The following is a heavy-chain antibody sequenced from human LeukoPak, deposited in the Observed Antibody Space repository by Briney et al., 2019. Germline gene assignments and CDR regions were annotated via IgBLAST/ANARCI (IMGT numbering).Heavy chain of an antibody. Sequence: ASVKVSCKASGYTFTSYAMNWVRQAPGQGLEWMGWISAYNGNTNYALKLQGRVTMTTDTSTSTAYMELRSLRSDDTAVYYCARDRYEQWLETGFDYWGQGTLVTVSS. D-gene: IGHD6-19*01. CDR2: ISAYNGNT. CDR3: ARDRYEQWLETGFDY. J-gene: IGHJ4*02. V-gene: IGHV1-18*01. CDR1: GYTFTSYA.